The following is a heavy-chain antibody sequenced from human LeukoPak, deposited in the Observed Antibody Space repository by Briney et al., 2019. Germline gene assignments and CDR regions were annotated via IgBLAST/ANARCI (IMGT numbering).Heavy chain of an antibody. V-gene: IGHV4-61*02. CDR2: IYTSGST. J-gene: IGHJ6*03. CDR1: GGSISSGSYY. D-gene: IGHD1-1*01. Sequence: PSQTLSLTCTVSGGSISSGSYYWSWIRQPAGKGLEWIGRIYTSGSTNYNPSLKSRVTISVDTSKNQFSLKLSSVTAADTAVYYCARVGAGYYYSYYYMDVWGKGTTVTVSS. CDR3: ARVGAGYYYSYYYMDV.